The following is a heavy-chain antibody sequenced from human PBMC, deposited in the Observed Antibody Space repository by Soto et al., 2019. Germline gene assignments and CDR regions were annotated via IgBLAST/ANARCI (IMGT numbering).Heavy chain of an antibody. V-gene: IGHV3-30-3*01. CDR3: ARDTGPGYDFWTRDP. Sequence: QVQLVESGGGVVQPGRSLRLSCAASGFTFSSYAMHWVRQAPGKGLEWVAVISYDGSNKYYADSVKGRFTISRDNSKNTLYLQMNSLRAEDTAVYYCARDTGPGYDFWTRDPWGQGTLVTVSS. CDR1: GFTFSSYA. D-gene: IGHD3-3*01. J-gene: IGHJ5*02. CDR2: ISYDGSNK.